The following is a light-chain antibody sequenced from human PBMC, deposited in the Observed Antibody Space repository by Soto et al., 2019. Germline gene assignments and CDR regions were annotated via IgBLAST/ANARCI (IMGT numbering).Light chain of an antibody. CDR3: QQYGSSPYT. J-gene: IGKJ2*01. CDR1: QSVSSSY. Sequence: EIVLTQSPGTLSLSPGERATLSCRASQSVSSSYLAWYQQKPGQAPRLPIYGASSWATGIPDRCSGSGSGTDFTLTISRLEPEDFAVYYCQQYGSSPYTFGQGAKLEIK. V-gene: IGKV3-20*01. CDR2: GAS.